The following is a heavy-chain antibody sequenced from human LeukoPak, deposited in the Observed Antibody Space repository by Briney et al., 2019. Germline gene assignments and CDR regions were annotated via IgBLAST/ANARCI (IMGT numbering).Heavy chain of an antibody. CDR1: GGTFSSYT. Sequence: SVKVSCKASGGTFSSYTISWVRQAPGQGLEWMGRIIPILGIANYAQKFQGRVTITADKSTSTAYMELSSLRSEDTAVYYCAREYGSGSYYYYHGMDVWGQGTTSPSP. D-gene: IGHD3-10*01. V-gene: IGHV1-69*04. J-gene: IGHJ6*02. CDR3: AREYGSGSYYYYHGMDV. CDR2: IIPILGIA.